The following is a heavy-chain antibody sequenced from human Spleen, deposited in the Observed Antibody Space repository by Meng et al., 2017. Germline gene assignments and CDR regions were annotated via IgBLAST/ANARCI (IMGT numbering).Heavy chain of an antibody. CDR3: ARDKAVSGTGFDK. D-gene: IGHD6-19*01. Sequence: GESLKISCAASGFTFNSYAMSWVRQAPGKGLEWVSTIRDSGGSTYYADSVMGRFTTSRDNAKNTVYLQMESLRAEDTAVYYCARDKAVSGTGFDKWGQGMLVTVSS. CDR2: IRDSGGST. V-gene: IGHV3-23*01. J-gene: IGHJ4*02. CDR1: GFTFNSYA.